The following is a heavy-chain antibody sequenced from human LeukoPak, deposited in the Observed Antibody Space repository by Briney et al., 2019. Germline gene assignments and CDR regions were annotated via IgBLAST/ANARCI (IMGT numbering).Heavy chain of an antibody. CDR2: ISYDGSDK. D-gene: IGHD4-17*01. Sequence: GGSLRLSCAASGFTFSSYSMHWVRQAPGKGLEWVAFISYDGSDKYYADSVKGRFTISRDSSQKTLFLQMNSLRTEDTAMYYCARVLGAYGCWWGQGTLVTVSS. CDR3: ARVLGAYGCW. V-gene: IGHV3-30*04. J-gene: IGHJ4*02. CDR1: GFTFSSYS.